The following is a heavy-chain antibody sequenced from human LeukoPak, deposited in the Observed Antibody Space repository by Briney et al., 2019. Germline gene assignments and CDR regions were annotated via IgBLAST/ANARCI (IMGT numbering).Heavy chain of an antibody. J-gene: IGHJ4*02. CDR3: ARSAVAGTISAY. Sequence: QPGGSLRLSCAASGFTFSSYSMNWVRQAPGKGLEWGSYISSSSSAIYYAASVKGLVTISRDNAKTSLYLHMNSLRAEATAVYSCARSAVAGTISAYWGQGTLVTVSS. CDR1: GFTFSSYS. D-gene: IGHD6-19*01. CDR2: ISSSSSAI. V-gene: IGHV3-48*01.